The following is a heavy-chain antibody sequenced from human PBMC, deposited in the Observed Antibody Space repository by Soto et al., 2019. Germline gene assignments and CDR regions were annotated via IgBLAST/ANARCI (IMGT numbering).Heavy chain of an antibody. CDR3: ARDVRYYYEQYGMDV. Sequence: GGSLRLSCAASGFTFSSYSMNWVRQAPGKGLEWVSSISSSSSYIYYADSVKGRFTISRDNAKNSLYLQMNSLRAEDTAVYYCARDVRYYYEQYGMDVWGQGTTVTVS. CDR2: ISSSSSYI. J-gene: IGHJ6*02. CDR1: GFTFSSYS. V-gene: IGHV3-21*01. D-gene: IGHD3-22*01.